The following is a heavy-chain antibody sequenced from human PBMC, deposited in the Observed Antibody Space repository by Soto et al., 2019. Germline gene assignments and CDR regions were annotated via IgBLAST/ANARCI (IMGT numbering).Heavy chain of an antibody. D-gene: IGHD5-12*01. J-gene: IGHJ4*02. CDR1: GFTFSSYA. CDR2: ISGSAGST. CDR3: AKCAPLGRHYDYGFDY. Sequence: EVQLLESGGGLVQPGGSLRLSCAASGFTFSSYAMSWVRQAPGRGLQWVSTISGSAGSTYYADSVKGRFTISRDNSKNTVYMEMNSLRAEDSALYYCAKCAPLGRHYDYGFDYRGQGTLVTVSS. V-gene: IGHV3-23*01.